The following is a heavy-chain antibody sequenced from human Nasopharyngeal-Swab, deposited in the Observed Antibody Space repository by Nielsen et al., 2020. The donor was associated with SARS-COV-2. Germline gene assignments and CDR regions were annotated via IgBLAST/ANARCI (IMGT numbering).Heavy chain of an antibody. CDR2: IRWNSGSI. CDR1: GFTLDDYA. D-gene: IGHD3-16*01. CDR3: AKLPEPGEDAFDI. Sequence: GGSLRLSCAASGFTLDDYAMHWVRQAPGKGLEWVSGIRWNSGSIGYADSVKGRFTISRDNAKNSLYLQMNSLRAEDTALYYCAKLPEPGEDAFDIWGQGTMVTVSS. J-gene: IGHJ3*02. V-gene: IGHV3-9*01.